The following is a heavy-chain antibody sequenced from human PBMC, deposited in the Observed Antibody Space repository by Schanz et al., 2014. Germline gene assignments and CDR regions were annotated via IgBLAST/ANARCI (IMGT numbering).Heavy chain of an antibody. CDR2: INPSGGGT. V-gene: IGHV1-46*01. CDR1: GGTFSSFG. CDR3: ARDQSPYTNSSDVRYFDY. D-gene: IGHD6-6*01. J-gene: IGHJ4*02. Sequence: QVQLVQSGAEVKKPGSSVKVSCKASGGTFSSFGINWVRQAPGQGLEWMGIINPSGGGTSYALRFQDRVTVTRDTSRSTVYMELSSLRSEDTAVYFCARDQSPYTNSSDVRYFDYWGQGTLVTVSS.